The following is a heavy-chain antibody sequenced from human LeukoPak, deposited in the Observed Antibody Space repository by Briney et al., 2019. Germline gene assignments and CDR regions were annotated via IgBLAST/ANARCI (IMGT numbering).Heavy chain of an antibody. CDR1: GFTFSAAR. Sequence: GGALRLSCAASGFTFSAARMNWVRQAPGKGLEWVGRIKSKSNVGTTDFAAPVTDRFTISSDDSKNTLNLQMDSLRTEATAVYYCVADLPGTNSPYFDYWGQGTLVTVSS. V-gene: IGHV3-15*01. CDR2: IKSKSNVGTT. CDR3: VADLPGTNSPYFDY. D-gene: IGHD4/OR15-4a*01. J-gene: IGHJ4*02.